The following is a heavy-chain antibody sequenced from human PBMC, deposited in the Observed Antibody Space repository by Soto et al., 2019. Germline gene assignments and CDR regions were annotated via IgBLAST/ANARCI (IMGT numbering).Heavy chain of an antibody. CDR1: GGSFSRYF. Sequence: QVQLQQWGAGLLKPSETLSLTCAVYGGSFSRYFWNWIRQPPGKGLEWIGEINHSGRTNYNPSLKRRLIISVDMTINQFCLKLSSVTAADRDVYYCARGLSDTNTFYSYYAMDVLCQWTTVTVSS. CDR3: ARGLSDTNTFYSYYAMDV. CDR2: INHSGRT. J-gene: IGHJ6*02. V-gene: IGHV4-34*01. D-gene: IGHD2-8*01.